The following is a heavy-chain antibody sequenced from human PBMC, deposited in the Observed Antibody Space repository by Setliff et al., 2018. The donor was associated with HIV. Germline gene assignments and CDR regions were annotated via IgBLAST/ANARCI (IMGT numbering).Heavy chain of an antibody. CDR3: AIDVIGGWLRPMPDY. J-gene: IGHJ4*02. V-gene: IGHV1-69*10. D-gene: IGHD5-12*01. Sequence: SVKVSCKASGGTFSSYAIGWVRQAPGQGLEWMGGIIPILGIANYAQKIQGRVTMTTDTFTSTAYMELSGLRSEDTAVYYCAIDVIGGWLRPMPDYWGPGTLVTVSS. CDR1: GGTFSSYA. CDR2: IIPILGIA.